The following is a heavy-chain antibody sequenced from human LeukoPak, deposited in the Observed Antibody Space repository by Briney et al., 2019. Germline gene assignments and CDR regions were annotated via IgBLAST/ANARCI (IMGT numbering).Heavy chain of an antibody. V-gene: IGHV4-59*01. CDR3: ARESSSYAFDI. CDR2: IYYSGSN. CDR1: GGSFSSYN. Sequence: SETLSLTCTASGGSFSSYNWSWIRQAPGKGLEWIEYIYYSGSNNYNPSLKSRVTISVDTSKNQFSLKLSSVTAADTAVYYCARESSSYAFDIWGQGTMVTVSS. D-gene: IGHD6-13*01. J-gene: IGHJ3*02.